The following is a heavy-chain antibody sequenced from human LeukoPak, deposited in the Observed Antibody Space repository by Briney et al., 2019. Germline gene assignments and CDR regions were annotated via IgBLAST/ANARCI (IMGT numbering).Heavy chain of an antibody. CDR1: GFTFSSYS. D-gene: IGHD3-10*02. CDR2: ISSSSSTI. Sequence: GGSLRLSCAASGFTFSSYSMNWVRQAPGKGLEWVSYISSSSSTIYYADSVKGRFTISRDNSKLYLQMNSLRAEDTAVYYCAELGITMIGGVWGKGTTVTISS. J-gene: IGHJ6*04. CDR3: AELGITMIGGV. V-gene: IGHV3-48*01.